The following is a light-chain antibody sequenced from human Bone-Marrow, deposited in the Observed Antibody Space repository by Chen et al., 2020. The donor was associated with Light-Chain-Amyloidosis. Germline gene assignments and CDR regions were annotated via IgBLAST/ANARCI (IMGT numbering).Light chain of an antibody. CDR3: QSADSSGTYEVI. J-gene: IGLJ2*01. CDR1: DLPTKY. CDR2: RDT. V-gene: IGLV3-25*03. Sequence: SYELTQPPSVSGSPGQTARITCSGDDLPTKYAYWYQQKPGQAPVLVIHRDTERPSGISERFSGSSSGTTTTLTISGVQAEDEADYHCQSADSSGTYEVIFGGETKLTVL.